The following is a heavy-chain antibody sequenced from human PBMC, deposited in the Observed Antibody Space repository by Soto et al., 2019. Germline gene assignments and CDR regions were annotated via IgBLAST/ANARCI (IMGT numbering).Heavy chain of an antibody. J-gene: IGHJ5*02. CDR2: IIPIFGTA. Sequence: SVKVSCKASGGTFSSYAISWVRQAPGQGLEWMGGIIPIFGTANYAQRFQGRVTITADESTSTAYMELSSLRSEDTAVYYCAREGYSSSWYPVNWFDPWGQGTLVTVSS. V-gene: IGHV1-69*13. CDR1: GGTFSSYA. CDR3: AREGYSSSWYPVNWFDP. D-gene: IGHD6-13*01.